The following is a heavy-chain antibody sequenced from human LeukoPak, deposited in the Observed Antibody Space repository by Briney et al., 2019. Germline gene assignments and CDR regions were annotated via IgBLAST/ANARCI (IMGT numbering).Heavy chain of an antibody. V-gene: IGHV3-48*03. D-gene: IGHD1-26*01. CDR3: ASAYSGSYYGQVDY. CDR1: GFTFSSYE. J-gene: IGHJ4*02. CDR2: ISSSGSTI. Sequence: PGGPLRLSCAASGFTFSSYEMKWVRQAPGKGLEWVSYISSSGSTIYYADSVKGRFTISRDNAKNSLYLQMNSVRAEDTAVYYCASAYSGSYYGQVDYWGQGTLVTVSS.